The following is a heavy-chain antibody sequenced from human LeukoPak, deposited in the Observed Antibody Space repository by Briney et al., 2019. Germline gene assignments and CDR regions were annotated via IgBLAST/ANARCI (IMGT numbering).Heavy chain of an antibody. CDR3: ARGGGTPGTGFAEGVY. Sequence: ASVKVSCKASGYTFSGYYIHWVRQAPGQGLEWMGWINPNSGGTNYTQKFQGRVTMTRDTSISTAYMELSRLRSDDTAVYYCARGGGTPGTGFAEGVYWGQGTLVTVSS. J-gene: IGHJ4*02. CDR2: INPNSGGT. V-gene: IGHV1-2*02. CDR1: GYTFSGYY. D-gene: IGHD2-8*02.